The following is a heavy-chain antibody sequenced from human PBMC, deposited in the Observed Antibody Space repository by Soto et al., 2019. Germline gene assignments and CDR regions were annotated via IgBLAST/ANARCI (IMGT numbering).Heavy chain of an antibody. D-gene: IGHD6-19*01. V-gene: IGHV3-48*02. CDR1: GSTFSTWS. Sequence: EVQLLESGGGLVQPGGSLRLSCAASGSTFSTWSMNWVRQAPGKGLEWVSYISSSSTTYYADSVRGRFAISRDNAKNSLYLQMSSLRDEATAVYYCARVHSSGWFKVDYWGQGTLVSVSS. CDR2: ISSSSTT. CDR3: ARVHSSGWFKVDY. J-gene: IGHJ4*02.